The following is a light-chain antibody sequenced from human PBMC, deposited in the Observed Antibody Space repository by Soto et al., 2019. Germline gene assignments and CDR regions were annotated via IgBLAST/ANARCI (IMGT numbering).Light chain of an antibody. CDR1: QSVSSIY. CDR2: GAS. V-gene: IGKV3-20*01. CDR3: QQYGSSALT. J-gene: IGKJ4*01. Sequence: EIVLTQSPATMSLSPGERATLSCGASQSVSSIYLAWYQQKPGQAPRLLIYGASSRPTGIPDRFSGSGSGTDFTLTISRLEPEDFAVYYCQQYGSSALTFGGGTKVDIK.